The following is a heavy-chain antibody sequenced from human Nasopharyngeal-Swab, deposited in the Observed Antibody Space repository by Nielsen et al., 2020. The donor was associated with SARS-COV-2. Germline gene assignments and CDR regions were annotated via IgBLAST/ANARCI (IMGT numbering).Heavy chain of an antibody. V-gene: IGHV4-59*08. CDR1: GGSINPYY. CDR3: VRHEGGTTLDY. Sequence: SETLTLTCTVSGGSINPYYWSWIRQPPGKGLEWIGHISYSGSTHYDPSFRSRVTMSVDTSKSQFSLKLTSVTAADTAVYYCVRHEGGTTLDYWGQGTLVTVSS. CDR2: ISYSGST. D-gene: IGHD1-7*01. J-gene: IGHJ4*02.